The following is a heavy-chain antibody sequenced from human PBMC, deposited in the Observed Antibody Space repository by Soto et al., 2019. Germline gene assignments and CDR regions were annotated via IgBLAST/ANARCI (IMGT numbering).Heavy chain of an antibody. J-gene: IGHJ6*02. CDR1: GDSVSSNSAA. Sequence: QVQLQQSGPGLVKPSQTLSLTCAISGDSVSSNSAAWNWIRQSPSRGLEWLGRTYYRSKWYNDYAVSVKSRITINPDTSKNQFSLQLNSVTPEDTAVYYCARDRTVVVPAAMPVYYYYGMDVWGQGTTVTVSS. CDR2: TYYRSKWYN. CDR3: ARDRTVVVPAAMPVYYYYGMDV. V-gene: IGHV6-1*01. D-gene: IGHD2-2*01.